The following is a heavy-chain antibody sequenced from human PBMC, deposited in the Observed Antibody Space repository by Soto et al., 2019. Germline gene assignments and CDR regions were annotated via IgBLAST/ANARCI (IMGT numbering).Heavy chain of an antibody. D-gene: IGHD6-13*01. J-gene: IGHJ6*03. CDR2: MNPNSGNT. CDR3: ARGPGSWYYYYMDV. CDR1: GYTFTSYD. Sequence: QVQLVQSGAEVKKPGASVKVSCKASGYTFTSYDINWVRQATGQGLEWMGWMNPNSGNTGYAQKFQGRVTITRNTSISTAYMELSRLRSEDTAVYYCARGPGSWYYYYMDVWGKWTTVTVSS. V-gene: IGHV1-8*01.